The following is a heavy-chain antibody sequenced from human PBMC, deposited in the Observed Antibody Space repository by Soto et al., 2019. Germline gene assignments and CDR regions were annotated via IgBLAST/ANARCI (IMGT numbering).Heavy chain of an antibody. CDR3: ARAHCSSTSCYPSQDALDI. J-gene: IGHJ3*02. CDR1: GFTFSSYA. Sequence: GGSLRLSCAASGFTFSSYAMTWVRQAPGKGLECVSGISGNGGSTYYADSVKGRFTITRDTSKNTLYLQMNTLRAEDTAVYYCARAHCSSTSCYPSQDALDIWGQGTMVTVSS. CDR2: ISGNGGST. D-gene: IGHD2-2*01. V-gene: IGHV3-23*01.